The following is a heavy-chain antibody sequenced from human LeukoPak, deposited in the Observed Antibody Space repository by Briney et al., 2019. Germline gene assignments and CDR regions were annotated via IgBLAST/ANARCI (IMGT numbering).Heavy chain of an antibody. CDR2: TSSSSSYI. CDR1: GFTFSSYS. CDR3: ARAGWAAGRAY. J-gene: IGHJ4*02. Sequence: PGGSLRLSCAASGFTFSSYSMNWVRQAPGKGLEWVSSTSSSSSYIYYADSVKSRFTISRDNAKNSLYLQMNSLRAEDTAVYYCARAGWAAGRAYWGQGTLVTVSS. V-gene: IGHV3-21*01. D-gene: IGHD6-13*01.